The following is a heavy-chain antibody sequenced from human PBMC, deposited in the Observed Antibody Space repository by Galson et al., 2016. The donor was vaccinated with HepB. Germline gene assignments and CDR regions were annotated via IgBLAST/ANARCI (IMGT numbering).Heavy chain of an antibody. D-gene: IGHD6-19*01. V-gene: IGHV2-5*02. CDR2: IYWDDDK. Sequence: PALVKPTQTLTLTCTFSGFSLRTSGVGVGWIRQPPGKALEWLALIYWDDDKRYSPYLKSRLTITKDTSKNQVVLTMTNMDPVDTATYYCAQSGWQWLPWITLDYWGQGTLVTVSS. J-gene: IGHJ4*02. CDR1: GFSLRTSGVG. CDR3: AQSGWQWLPWITLDY.